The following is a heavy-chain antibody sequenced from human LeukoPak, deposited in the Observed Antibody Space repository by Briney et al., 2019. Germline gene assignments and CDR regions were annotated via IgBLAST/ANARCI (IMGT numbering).Heavy chain of an antibody. V-gene: IGHV3-30-3*01. Sequence: HPGGSLRLSCAASGFTFSSYAMHWVRQAPGKGLERVAVTSYDGSNKYYADSVKGRFTISRDNSKNTLYLQMNSLRAEDTAVYYCARDGLRYNWNDFDYWGQGTLVTVSS. CDR2: TSYDGSNK. CDR1: GFTFSSYA. D-gene: IGHD1-1*01. J-gene: IGHJ4*02. CDR3: ARDGLRYNWNDFDY.